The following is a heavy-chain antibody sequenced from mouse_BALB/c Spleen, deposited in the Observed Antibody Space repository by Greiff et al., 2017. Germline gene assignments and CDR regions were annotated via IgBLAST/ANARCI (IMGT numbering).Heavy chain of an antibody. V-gene: IGHV7-3*02. Sequence: EVKLVESGGGLVQPGGSLRLSCATSGFTFTDYYMSWVRQPPGKALECLGFIRNKANGYTTEYSASVKGRFTISRDNSQSILYLQMNTLRAEDSATYYCAREGGGFDYWGQGTTLTVSS. CDR1: GFTFTDYY. CDR3: AREGGGFDY. CDR2: IRNKANGYTT. J-gene: IGHJ2*01.